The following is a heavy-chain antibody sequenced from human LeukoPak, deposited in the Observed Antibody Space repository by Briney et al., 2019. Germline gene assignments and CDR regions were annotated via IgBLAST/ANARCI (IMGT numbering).Heavy chain of an antibody. CDR3: AKDRNGDFTAYFGY. CDR2: IGGRGGST. V-gene: IGHV3-23*01. Sequence: PGGSLRLSCAASGCRFSDFTMTWVRQAPGKGPEWVSAIGGRGGSTYYADSVKGRFTISRDNSKNTLYLQMNSLRAEDTAVYYCAKDRNGDFTAYFGYWGQGTLVTVSS. J-gene: IGHJ4*02. D-gene: IGHD4-17*01. CDR1: GCRFSDFT.